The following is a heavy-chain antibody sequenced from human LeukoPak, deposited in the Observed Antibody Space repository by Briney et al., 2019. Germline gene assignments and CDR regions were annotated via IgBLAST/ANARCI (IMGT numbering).Heavy chain of an antibody. CDR3: ATPQGP. V-gene: IGHV3-30*04. Sequence: PGGSLRLSCAASGFTFSSYAMHWVRQAPGKGLEWVAVISYDGSNKYYADSVKGRFTISRDNSKNTLYLQMNSLRAEDTAVYYCATPQGPWGQGTLVTVSS. CDR2: ISYDGSNK. CDR1: GFTFSSYA. J-gene: IGHJ5*02.